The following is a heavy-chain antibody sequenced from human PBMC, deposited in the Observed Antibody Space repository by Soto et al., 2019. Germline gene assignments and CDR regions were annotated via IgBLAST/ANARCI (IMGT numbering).Heavy chain of an antibody. J-gene: IGHJ4*02. Sequence: EVQLVESGGGLVQPGGSLKLSCAASGFTFSGSAMHWVRQASGKGLEWVGRIRSKANSYATAYAASVKGRFTISRDDSKNTAYRQMNSLKTEDTAVYYCTSKYYDSSGYYHFDYWGQGTLVTVSS. CDR2: IRSKANSYAT. CDR3: TSKYYDSSGYYHFDY. V-gene: IGHV3-73*02. CDR1: GFTFSGSA. D-gene: IGHD3-22*01.